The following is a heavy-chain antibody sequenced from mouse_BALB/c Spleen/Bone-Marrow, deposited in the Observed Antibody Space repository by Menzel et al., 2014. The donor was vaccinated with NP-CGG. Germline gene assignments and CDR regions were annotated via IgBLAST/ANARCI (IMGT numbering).Heavy chain of an antibody. V-gene: IGHV7-3*02. Sequence: EVQVVESGGGLVQPGGSLRLSCTTSGFTFTNYFMTWVRQPPGKALEWLGFIRNKANGYTTEYNPSVKGRFTISRDNSQGIFYLQMNTLRAEDSAIYYCARGYNGYFDFWGQGTTLTVSS. CDR1: GFTFTNYF. D-gene: IGHD2-12*01. CDR3: ARGYNGYFDF. J-gene: IGHJ2*01. CDR2: IRNKANGYTT.